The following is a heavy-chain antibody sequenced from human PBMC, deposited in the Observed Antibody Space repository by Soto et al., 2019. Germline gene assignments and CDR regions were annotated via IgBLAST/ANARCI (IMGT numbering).Heavy chain of an antibody. J-gene: IGHJ3*02. CDR2: LYSGGST. CDR1: GLTVSSNY. V-gene: IGHV3-53*02. CDR3: ARDRPGDEGDGFDI. Sequence: EVQLVETGGSLIQPGGSLRLSYAASGLTVSSNYMNWVSQAPGKGMEWVSVLYSGGSTHYAGSVKGRFIISRDNSNNTLNLQMNSLRVEDTAVYYCARDRPGDEGDGFDIWRHGTMVTVSS. D-gene: IGHD3-10*01.